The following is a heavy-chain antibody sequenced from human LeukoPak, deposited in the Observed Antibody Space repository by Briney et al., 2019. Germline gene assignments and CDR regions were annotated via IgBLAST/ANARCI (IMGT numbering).Heavy chain of an antibody. Sequence: GGSLTLSCAASGFTFSNYGMHWVRQAPGKGLEWVAFIPYDGSSEYYADSVNGRFTISRDNSKNTLYLEMNSLRAEDTAMYYCAKDRGIAAAYYFMDVWGKGTTVTVSS. D-gene: IGHD6-13*01. V-gene: IGHV3-30*02. CDR2: IPYDGSSE. CDR3: AKDRGIAAAYYFMDV. J-gene: IGHJ6*03. CDR1: GFTFSNYG.